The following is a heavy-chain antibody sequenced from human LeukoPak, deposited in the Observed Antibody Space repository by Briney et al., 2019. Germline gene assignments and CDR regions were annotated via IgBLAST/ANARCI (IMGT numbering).Heavy chain of an antibody. CDR1: VYMFTVYY. D-gene: IGHD6-19*01. J-gene: IGHJ6*03. CDR2: INPNSGGT. CDR3: ARVVAVTGTPVYYMDV. V-gene: IGHV1-2*02. Sequence: ASVTVSSTSSVYMFTVYYMHWVRQAPGQGLEWMGWINPNSGGTNYAQKFQGRVTMTRDTSISTAYMVLHRLRSDDTAVYYCARVVAVTGTPVYYMDVWGKGTTVTVSS.